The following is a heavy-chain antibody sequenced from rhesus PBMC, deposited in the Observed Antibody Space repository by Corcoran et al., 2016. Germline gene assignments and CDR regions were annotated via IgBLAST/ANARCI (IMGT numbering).Heavy chain of an antibody. D-gene: IGHD6-31*01. CDR2: VGNEKREK. J-gene: IGHJ2*01. CDR1: GYTFNELS. V-gene: IGHV1-156*01. Sequence: EVQLVQSGAEVKKPGASVKVSCKVSGYTFNELSLHLGRQAPGKGVEWKRGVGNEKREKITEEKWKCRVTMAEDKSTDKAYMERGSRRSEDTAVYCGARIGTGWWYCDLWGPGTPSTISS. CDR3: ARIGTGWWYCDL.